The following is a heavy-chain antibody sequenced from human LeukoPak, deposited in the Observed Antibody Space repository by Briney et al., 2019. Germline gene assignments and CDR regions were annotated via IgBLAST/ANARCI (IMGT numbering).Heavy chain of an antibody. V-gene: IGHV1-2*04. CDR2: INPNSGGT. J-gene: IGHJ5*02. D-gene: IGHD6-13*01. CDR3: ATVVGSSWYNWFDP. CDR1: GYTFTGYY. Sequence: ASVKVSCKASGYTFTGYYMHWVRQAPGQGLEWMGWINPNSGGTNYAQKFQGWVTMTRDTSISTAYMELSRLRSEDTAVYYCATVVGSSWYNWFDPWGQGTLVTVSS.